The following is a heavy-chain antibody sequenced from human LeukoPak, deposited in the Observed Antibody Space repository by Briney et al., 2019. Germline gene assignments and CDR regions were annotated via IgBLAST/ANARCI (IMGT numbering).Heavy chain of an antibody. CDR2: INPNSGGT. V-gene: IGHV1-2*02. CDR3: ARCVVRGVRADAFDI. CDR1: GYTFTGYY. Sequence: ASVKVSCKASGYTFTGYYMHRVRQAPGQGLEWMGWINPNSGGTNYAQKFQGRVTITADESTSTAYMELSSLRSEDTAVYYCARCVVRGVRADAFDIWGQGTMVTVSS. D-gene: IGHD3-10*01. J-gene: IGHJ3*02.